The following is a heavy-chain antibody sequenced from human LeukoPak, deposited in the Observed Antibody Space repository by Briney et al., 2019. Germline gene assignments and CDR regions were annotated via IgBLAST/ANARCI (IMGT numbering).Heavy chain of an antibody. CDR2: ISGDGGST. D-gene: IGHD6-19*01. CDR1: GFMFHDYA. CDR3: ARESESSGWYDY. V-gene: IGHV3-43*02. Sequence: GGSLRLSCAAPGFMFHDYAIHWVRQAPGKGLEWVSLISGDGGSTFYADSVKGRFTISRHNSKNSLYLQMNSLRSDDTALYYCARESESSGWYDYWGQGTLVTVSS. J-gene: IGHJ4*02.